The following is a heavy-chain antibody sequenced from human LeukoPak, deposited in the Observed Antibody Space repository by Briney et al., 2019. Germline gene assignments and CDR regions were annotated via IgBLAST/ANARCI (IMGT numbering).Heavy chain of an antibody. D-gene: IGHD5-18*01. CDR2: IFGSGGSP. CDR1: GFTFGSHA. J-gene: IGHJ4*02. V-gene: IGHV3-23*01. Sequence: GGSLRLSCEASGFTFGSHAMYWVRQAPGKGLEWVAGIFGSGGSPHYADPVKGRFTISRDNSWNTVYLQINSLRAEDTAVYYHGKTTVGYSSGQKPAWPVDYWGQGTLVTVSS. CDR3: GKTTVGYSSGQKPAWPVDY.